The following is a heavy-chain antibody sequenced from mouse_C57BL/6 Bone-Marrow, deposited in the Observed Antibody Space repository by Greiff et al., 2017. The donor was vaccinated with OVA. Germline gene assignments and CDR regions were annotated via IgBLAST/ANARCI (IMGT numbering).Heavy chain of an antibody. J-gene: IGHJ1*03. CDR1: GFTFSDFY. V-gene: IGHV7-1*01. D-gene: IGHD1-1*01. CDR3: ARDARSSYRYFDV. Sequence: EVKLVESGGGLVQSGRSLRLSCATSGFTFSDFYMEWVRQAPGKGLEWIAASRNKANDYTTEYSASVKGRFIVSRDTSQSILYLQMNALRAEDTAIYYCARDARSSYRYFDVWGTGTTVTVSS. CDR2: SRNKANDYTT.